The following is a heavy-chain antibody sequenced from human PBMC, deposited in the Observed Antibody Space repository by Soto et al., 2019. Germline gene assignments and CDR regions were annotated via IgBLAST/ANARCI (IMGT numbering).Heavy chain of an antibody. D-gene: IGHD3-10*01. CDR1: GGSFSGYY. Sequence: SETLSLTCAVYGGSFSGYYWTWIRQPPGKGLEWIGEVNHEGSTNYNPSLKSRITISVDTSKKQFSLMLTSVTAADTALYYCASMIRGIISGPTKYNWLDPWGQGTLVTVSS. CDR3: ASMIRGIISGPTKYNWLDP. V-gene: IGHV4-34*01. CDR2: VNHEGST. J-gene: IGHJ5*02.